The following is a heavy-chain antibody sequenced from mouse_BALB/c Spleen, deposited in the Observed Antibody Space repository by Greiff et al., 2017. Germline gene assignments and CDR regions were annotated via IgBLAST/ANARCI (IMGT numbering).Heavy chain of an antibody. CDR3: ARQGYFYFDY. J-gene: IGHJ2*01. V-gene: IGHV5-9-3*01. CDR1: GFTFSSYA. D-gene: IGHD3-2*02. Sequence: EVKLVESGGGLVKPGGSLKLSCAASGFTFSSYAMSWVRQTPEKRLEWVATISSGGSYTYYPDSVKGRFTISRDNAKNTLYLQMSSLRSEDTAMYYCARQGYFYFDYWGQGTTLTVSS. CDR2: ISSGGSYT.